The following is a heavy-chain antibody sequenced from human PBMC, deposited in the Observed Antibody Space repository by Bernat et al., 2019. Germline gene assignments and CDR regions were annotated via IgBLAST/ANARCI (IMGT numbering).Heavy chain of an antibody. CDR3: TTDYYDSSGYPDFDY. CDR1: GFTFSNAW. V-gene: IGHV3-15*07. Sequence: EVQLVESGGGLVKPGGSLRLSCAASGFTFSNAWMNWVRQAPGKGLEWVGRIKSKTDGGTTDYAAPVKGRFTISRDDSKNTLRLQMNSLKTEDTAVYYCTTDYYDSSGYPDFDYWGQGTLVTGSS. J-gene: IGHJ4*02. CDR2: IKSKTDGGTT. D-gene: IGHD3-22*01.